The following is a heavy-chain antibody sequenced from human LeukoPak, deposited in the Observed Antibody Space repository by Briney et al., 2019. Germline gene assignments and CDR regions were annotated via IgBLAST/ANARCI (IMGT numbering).Heavy chain of an antibody. Sequence: AASVKVSCKSSGGTVSSYAISWVRQAPGQGLEWMGGIIPIFGTANYAQKFQGRVTITTDESTSTAYMELISLRSEDTAVYYCAREPYCGGDCFSGWFDPWGQGTLVTVSS. J-gene: IGHJ5*02. D-gene: IGHD2-21*01. V-gene: IGHV1-69*05. CDR1: GGTVSSYA. CDR2: IIPIFGTA. CDR3: AREPYCGGDCFSGWFDP.